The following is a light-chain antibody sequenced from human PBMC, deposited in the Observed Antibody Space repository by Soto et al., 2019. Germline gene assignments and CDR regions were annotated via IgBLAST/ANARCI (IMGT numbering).Light chain of an antibody. V-gene: IGKV1-33*01. CDR3: QQYDDLPYT. CDR1: QDIGDH. CDR2: DAS. J-gene: IGKJ2*01. Sequence: DVQMTQSPSSLAASVGDRVTITCQASQDIGDHVNWYQQKPGKAPNLLIFDASILERGVPSRFSGSGSGTDFTFTINSLQPEDIATYYCQQYDDLPYTFGQGTQLEIK.